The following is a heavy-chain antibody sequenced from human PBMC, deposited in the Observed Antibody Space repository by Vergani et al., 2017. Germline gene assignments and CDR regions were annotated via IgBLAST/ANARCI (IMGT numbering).Heavy chain of an antibody. J-gene: IGHJ4*02. Sequence: QVQLVESGGGLVKPGGSLRLSCAASGFTFSDYYMSWIRQAPGKGLEWVSYISSSSSYTNYADSVKGRFTISRDNAKNSLYLQMNSLRAVDTAVYYCAREGAGLGGDSSGPPAYWGQGTLVTVSS. D-gene: IGHD3-22*01. CDR1: GFTFSDYY. CDR3: AREGAGLGGDSSGPPAY. V-gene: IGHV3-11*05. CDR2: ISSSSSYT.